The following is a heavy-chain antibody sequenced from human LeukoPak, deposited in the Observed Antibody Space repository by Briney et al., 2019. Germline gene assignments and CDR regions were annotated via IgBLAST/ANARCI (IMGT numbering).Heavy chain of an antibody. CDR2: IYYSGST. J-gene: IGHJ4*02. Sequence: SETLSLTCTVSGGSISSSSYYWGWIRQPPGKGLEWIGSIYYSGSTYYNPSLKSRVTISVDTSKNQFSLKLSSVTAADTAVYYCARHRGAALGEQRDSDYWGQGTLVTVSS. CDR3: ARHRGAALGEQRDSDY. V-gene: IGHV4-39*01. CDR1: GGSISSSSYY. D-gene: IGHD1-26*01.